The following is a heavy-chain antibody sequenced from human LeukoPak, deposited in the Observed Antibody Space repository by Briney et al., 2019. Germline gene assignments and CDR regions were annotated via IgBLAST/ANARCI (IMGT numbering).Heavy chain of an antibody. D-gene: IGHD3-10*01. CDR2: IYYSGST. J-gene: IGHJ4*02. CDR3: ARDSGYFGMDYFDY. V-gene: IGHV4-39*02. Sequence: PETLSLTCTVSGGSISSSSYYWGWIRQPPGKGLEWIGSIYYSGSTYYNPSLKSRVTISVDTSKNQFSLKLSSVTAADTAVYYCARDSGYFGMDYFDYWGQGTLVTVSS. CDR1: GGSISSSSYY.